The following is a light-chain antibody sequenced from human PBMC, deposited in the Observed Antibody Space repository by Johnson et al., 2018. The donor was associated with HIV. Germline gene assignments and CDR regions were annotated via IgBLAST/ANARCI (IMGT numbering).Light chain of an antibody. CDR3: GTWDSSLSAGRYV. CDR2: ENN. V-gene: IGLV1-51*02. CDR1: SSNIGNNY. Sequence: QSVLTQPPSVSAAPGQKVTISCSGSSSNIGNNYVSWYQQLPGTAPKLLIYENNKRPSGIPDRFSGSKSGTSATLGITGLQTGDEADYYCGTWDSSLSAGRYVFGTGTNVTDL. J-gene: IGLJ1*01.